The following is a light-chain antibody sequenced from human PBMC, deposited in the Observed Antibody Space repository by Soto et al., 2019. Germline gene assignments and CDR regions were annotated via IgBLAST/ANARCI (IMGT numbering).Light chain of an antibody. J-gene: IGKJ4*01. CDR2: DVS. V-gene: IGKV3-11*01. Sequence: EVVLTQSPATLSLSPGESATLSCRASEGVSRYLAWYQQRPGQAPRLLMYDVSNRATGIPARFSGSGSGTDFTLTISSLEPEDFAVYYCQPYNNWPLTFGGGTKVDIK. CDR1: EGVSRY. CDR3: QPYNNWPLT.